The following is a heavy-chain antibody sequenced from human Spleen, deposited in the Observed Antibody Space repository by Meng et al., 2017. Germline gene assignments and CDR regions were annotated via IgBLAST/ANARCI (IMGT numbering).Heavy chain of an antibody. J-gene: IGHJ4*02. Sequence: QGQLQQGGAGLLKPSETLSPTCVFSGGSFSDYYWSWIRQPPGKGLEWIGEINHSGSTNYNPSLESRATISVDTSQNNLSLKLSSVTAADSAVYYCARGPTTMAHDFDYWGQGTLVTVSS. CDR2: INHSGST. V-gene: IGHV4-34*01. D-gene: IGHD4-11*01. CDR1: GGSFSDYY. CDR3: ARGPTTMAHDFDY.